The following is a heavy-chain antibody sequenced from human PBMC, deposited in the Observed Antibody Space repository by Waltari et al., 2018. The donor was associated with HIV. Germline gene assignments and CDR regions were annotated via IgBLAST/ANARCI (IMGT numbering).Heavy chain of an antibody. CDR1: GFSVSSNY. CDR3: ARGFGCGGDCYYFDY. Sequence: EVQLVESGGGLIQPGGSLRLSCAASGFSVSSNYMSWVRQAPGKGLEWVSVIYSGGSTYYADSVKGRFTISRVNSKNTLYLQMNSLRAEDTAVYYCARGFGCGGDCYYFDYWGQGTLVTVSS. CDR2: IYSGGST. D-gene: IGHD2-21*02. J-gene: IGHJ4*02. V-gene: IGHV3-53*01.